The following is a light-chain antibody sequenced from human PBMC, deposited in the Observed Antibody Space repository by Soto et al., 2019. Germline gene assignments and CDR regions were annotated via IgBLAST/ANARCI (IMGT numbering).Light chain of an antibody. CDR3: QQQHSGWT. CDR2: DVA. J-gene: IGKJ1*01. V-gene: IGKV1-5*01. Sequence: DVQLTQSPSTLSASVGNRVAITCRARQSLRNVVAWYQQKPGKGHNLLMYDVATLGSGVPSKFSGRGSGTEFSLIISSLQPDDFQTYYCQQQHSGWTLGQGTKVDIK. CDR1: QSLRNV.